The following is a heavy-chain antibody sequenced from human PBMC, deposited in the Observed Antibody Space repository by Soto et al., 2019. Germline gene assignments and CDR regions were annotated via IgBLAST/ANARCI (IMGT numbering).Heavy chain of an antibody. Sequence: SETLSLTCTVSGGSISSYYWSWIRQPPGKGLEWIGYIYYSGSTNYNPSLKSRVTISVDTSKNQFSLKLSSVTAADTAVYYCARYGPAARLDYWGKGTLVTVSS. J-gene: IGHJ4*02. CDR3: ARYGPAARLDY. D-gene: IGHD6-6*01. CDR1: GGSISSYY. V-gene: IGHV4-59*01. CDR2: IYYSGST.